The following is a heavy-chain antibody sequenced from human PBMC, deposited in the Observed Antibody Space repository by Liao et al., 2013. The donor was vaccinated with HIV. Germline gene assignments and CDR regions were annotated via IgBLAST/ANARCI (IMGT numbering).Heavy chain of an antibody. V-gene: IGHV4-59*01. J-gene: IGHJ4*02. CDR1: GGSINSYY. Sequence: QVQLQESGPGLVKPSETLSLTCTVSGGSINSYYWSWIRQPPGKGLEWIGYIYYSGSTNYNPSLNPSLKSRVTISVDTSKNQFSLKLSSVTAADTAVYYCARGHYYDSSGYYYSPLDFDYWGQGTLVTVSS. D-gene: IGHD3-22*01. CDR3: ARGHYYDSSGYYYSPLDFDY. CDR2: IYYSGST.